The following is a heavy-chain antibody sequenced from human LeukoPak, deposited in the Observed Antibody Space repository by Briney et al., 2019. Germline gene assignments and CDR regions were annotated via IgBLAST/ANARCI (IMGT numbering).Heavy chain of an antibody. V-gene: IGHV1-3*01. J-gene: IGHJ4*02. Sequence: GASVKVSCKASGYTFTSYYMHWVRQAPGQRLEWMGWINAGNGNTKYSQKFQGRVTITRDTSASTAYMELSSLRSEDTAVYYCARVPRYCSSTSCYSPFDYWGQGTLVTVSS. CDR1: GYTFTSYY. CDR3: ARVPRYCSSTSCYSPFDY. D-gene: IGHD2-2*01. CDR2: INAGNGNT.